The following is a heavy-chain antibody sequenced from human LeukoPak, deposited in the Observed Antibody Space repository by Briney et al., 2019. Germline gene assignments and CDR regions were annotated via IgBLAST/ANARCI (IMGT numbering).Heavy chain of an antibody. Sequence: PGGSLRLSCEASVFSLSNYAMSWVRQAPGKGLEWVSGISGSGMSTYYGDSVKGRFTISRDNSKNTVYLQMNSLRVEDTATYYCAREGSSSGNDAFDIWGQGTMVTVSS. CDR3: AREGSSSGNDAFDI. CDR2: ISGSGMST. V-gene: IGHV3-23*01. D-gene: IGHD6-6*01. J-gene: IGHJ3*02. CDR1: VFSLSNYA.